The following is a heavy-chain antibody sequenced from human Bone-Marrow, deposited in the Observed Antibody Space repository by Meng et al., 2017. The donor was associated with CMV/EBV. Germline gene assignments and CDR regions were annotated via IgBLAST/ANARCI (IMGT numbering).Heavy chain of an antibody. V-gene: IGHV3-21*01. CDR2: ISSSSSYI. CDR3: ARVVVPAAMGYFYYGMDV. D-gene: IGHD2-2*01. Sequence: GESLKISCAASGFAFDAYAMNWVRQAPGKGLEWVSSISSSSSYIYYADSVKGRFTISRDNFKNTLYLQMNSLRAEDTAIYYCARVVVPAAMGYFYYGMDVWGQGTTVTVSS. J-gene: IGHJ6*02. CDR1: GFAFDAYA.